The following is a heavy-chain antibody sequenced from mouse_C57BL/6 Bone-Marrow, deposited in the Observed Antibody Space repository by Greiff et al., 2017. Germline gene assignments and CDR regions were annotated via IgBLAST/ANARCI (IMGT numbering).Heavy chain of an antibody. J-gene: IGHJ1*03. V-gene: IGHV1-64*01. D-gene: IGHD3-1*01. CDR1: GYTFTSYW. CDR3: ASRAFLRYFDV. Sequence: VQLQQPGAELVKPGASVKLSCKASGYTFTSYWMHWVKQRPGQGLEWIGMIHPNSGSTNYNEKFKSKATLTVDKSSSTAYMQLSSLTSEDSAVYYCASRAFLRYFDVWGTGTTVTVSS. CDR2: IHPNSGST.